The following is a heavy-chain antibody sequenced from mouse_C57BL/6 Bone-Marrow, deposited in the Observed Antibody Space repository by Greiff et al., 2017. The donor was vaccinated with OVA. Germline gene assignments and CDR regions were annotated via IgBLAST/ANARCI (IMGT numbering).Heavy chain of an antibody. D-gene: IGHD2-3*01. CDR3: ARWRWLLPYAMDY. CDR2: IDPSDSYT. J-gene: IGHJ4*01. CDR1: GYTFTSYW. Sequence: VQLQQPGAELVKPGASVKLSCKASGYTFTSYWMQWVKQRPGQGLEWIGEIDPSDSYTNYNQKFKGKATLTVDTSSSTAYMQLSSLTSEDSAVYYCARWRWLLPYAMDYWGQGTSVTVSS. V-gene: IGHV1-50*01.